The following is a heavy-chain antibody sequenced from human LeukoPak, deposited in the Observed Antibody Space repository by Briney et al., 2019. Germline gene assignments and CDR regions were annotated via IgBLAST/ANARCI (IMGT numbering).Heavy chain of an antibody. D-gene: IGHD2-21*01. CDR1: GFTFSSYA. CDR2: ISGSGGST. Sequence: GGSLRLSCAASGFTFSSYAMSWVRQAPGKGLEWVSAISGSGGSTYYADSVKGRFIISRDNSKNTLYLQMNSLRAEDTAVYYCAKAFGHIVVVIALDYWGQGTLVTVSS. J-gene: IGHJ4*02. CDR3: AKAFGHIVVVIALDY. V-gene: IGHV3-23*01.